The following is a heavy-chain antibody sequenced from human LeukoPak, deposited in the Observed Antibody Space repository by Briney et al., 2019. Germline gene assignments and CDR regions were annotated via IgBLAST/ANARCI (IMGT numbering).Heavy chain of an antibody. Sequence: KTSETLSLTCTVSGGSICSYYWSWVRQPPGKGLEWIGEINHSGSTNYNPSLKSRVTISVDTSKNQFSLKLSSVTAADTAVYYCARGPSSRDGYNFGLIEDYWGQGTLVTVFS. CDR2: INHSGST. CDR3: ARGPSSRDGYNFGLIEDY. J-gene: IGHJ4*02. V-gene: IGHV4-34*01. D-gene: IGHD5-24*01. CDR1: GGSICSYY.